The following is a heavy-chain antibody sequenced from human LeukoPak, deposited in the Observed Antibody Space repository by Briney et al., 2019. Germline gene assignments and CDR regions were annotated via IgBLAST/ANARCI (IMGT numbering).Heavy chain of an antibody. Sequence: PGGSLRLSCAASGFTFSSFSMHWVRQAPGKGLVWVSRINGDGSGTMYADSVKGRFTISRDNAKNTLYLQMNSLRAEDTAVYYCARVFPGTLDYWGQGTLVTVSS. D-gene: IGHD6-13*01. CDR3: ARVFPGTLDY. J-gene: IGHJ4*02. CDR1: GFTFSSFS. CDR2: INGDGSGT. V-gene: IGHV3-74*03.